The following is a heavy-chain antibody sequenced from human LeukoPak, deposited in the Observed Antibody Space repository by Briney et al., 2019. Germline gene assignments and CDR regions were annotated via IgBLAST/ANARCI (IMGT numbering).Heavy chain of an antibody. D-gene: IGHD1-26*01. V-gene: IGHV4-34*01. Sequence: GSLRLSCAVSGFTFSSYSINWVRQAPGKGLEWIGEINHSGSTNYNPSLKSRVTISVDTSKNQFSLKLSSVTAADTAVYYCARRSSGSYLEFNYYYYYMDVWGKGTTVTISS. J-gene: IGHJ6*03. CDR1: GFTFSSYS. CDR2: INHSGST. CDR3: ARRSSGSYLEFNYYYYYMDV.